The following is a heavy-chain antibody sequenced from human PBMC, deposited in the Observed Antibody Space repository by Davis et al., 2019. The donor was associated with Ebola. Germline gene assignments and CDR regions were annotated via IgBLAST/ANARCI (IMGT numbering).Heavy chain of an antibody. D-gene: IGHD3-3*01. V-gene: IGHV1-18*01. CDR3: ARAHIRTIFGVVIIDWFDP. J-gene: IGHJ5*02. CDR2: ISAYNGNT. CDR1: GYTFTSYG. Sequence: AASVKVSCKASGYTFTSYGINWVRQAPGQGLEWMGWISAYNGNTNYAQKLQGRVTMTTDTSTSTAYMELRSLRSDDTAVYYCARAHIRTIFGVVIIDWFDPWGQGTLVTVSS.